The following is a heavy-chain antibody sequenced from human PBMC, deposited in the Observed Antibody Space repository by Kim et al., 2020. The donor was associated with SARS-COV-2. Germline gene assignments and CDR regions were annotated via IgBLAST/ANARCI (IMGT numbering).Heavy chain of an antibody. Sequence: VKGPFTISRDKSKSTLYLHMSSLRAEDTAVYYCARTSIAVPRHLYYYMDVWGEGTTVTVSS. CDR3: ARTSIAVPRHLYYYMDV. D-gene: IGHD6-6*01. V-gene: IGHV3-30*15. J-gene: IGHJ6*03.